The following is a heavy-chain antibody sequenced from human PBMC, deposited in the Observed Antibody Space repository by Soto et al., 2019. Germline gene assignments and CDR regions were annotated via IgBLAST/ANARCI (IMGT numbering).Heavy chain of an antibody. Sequence: QITLKESGPTLVKPTQTLTLTCTFSGFSLSTSGVGVGWIRQPPGKALEWLALIYWDGDKRYSPSLKSRLTITKATSENQVVLTMTNMDPLDTATYYCAHRLKKPGTYYDFRSGLVVSYFDSWGQATLVTVSS. J-gene: IGHJ4*01. V-gene: IGHV2-5*02. CDR3: AHRLKKPGTYYDFRSGLVVSYFDS. CDR2: IYWDGDK. D-gene: IGHD3-3*01. CDR1: GFSLSTSGVG.